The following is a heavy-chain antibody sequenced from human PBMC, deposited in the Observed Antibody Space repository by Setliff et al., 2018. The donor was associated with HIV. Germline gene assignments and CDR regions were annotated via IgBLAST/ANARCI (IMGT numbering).Heavy chain of an antibody. V-gene: IGHV7-4-1*02. Sequence: ASVKVSCKASGYTFMNFAMHWVRQAPGQGLEWMGWINPNTGNPTYAQGFTGRFVFSLDTSVSTAYLQISSLQAEDSAVYYCATAYMKAPSRDSSGWYYFAYWGQGTLVTVSS. J-gene: IGHJ4*02. CDR3: ATAYMKAPSRDSSGWYYFAY. CDR1: GYTFMNFA. CDR2: INPNTGNP. D-gene: IGHD6-19*01.